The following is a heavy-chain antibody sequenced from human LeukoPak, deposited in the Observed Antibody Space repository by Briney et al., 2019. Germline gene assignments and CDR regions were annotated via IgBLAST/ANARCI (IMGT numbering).Heavy chain of an antibody. Sequence: SETLSLTCNVSGGSINNYYWSWIRQPPGKGLEWIGYIYYSGSTNYNPSLKSRVTMSVDTPKNQLSLKLSSVTAADTAVYYCARHCPNVVCNLDWGQGTLVTVSS. J-gene: IGHJ4*02. CDR2: IYYSGST. CDR1: GGSINNYY. V-gene: IGHV4-59*08. D-gene: IGHD2-8*01. CDR3: ARHCPNVVCNLD.